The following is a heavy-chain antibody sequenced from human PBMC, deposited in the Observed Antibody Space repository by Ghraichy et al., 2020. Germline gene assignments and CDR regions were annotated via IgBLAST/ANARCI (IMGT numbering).Heavy chain of an antibody. CDR3: TRGYCSGGSCYGAYSW. CDR2: IRSKAYGGTT. Sequence: GGSLRLSCTASGFTFGDYAMSWFRQAPGKGLEWVGFIRSKAYGGTTEYAASVKGRFTISRDDSKSIAYLQMNSLKTEDTAVYYCTRGYCSGGSCYGAYSWWGQGTLVTVSS. J-gene: IGHJ4*02. D-gene: IGHD2-15*01. CDR1: GFTFGDYA. V-gene: IGHV3-49*03.